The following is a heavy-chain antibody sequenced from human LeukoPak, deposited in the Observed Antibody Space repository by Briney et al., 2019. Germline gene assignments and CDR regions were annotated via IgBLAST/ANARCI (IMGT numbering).Heavy chain of an antibody. J-gene: IGHJ3*02. CDR3: GRGNLQVLI. CDR2: INHSGST. V-gene: IGHV4-34*01. CDR1: AVTFSGYY. Sequence: SETLSLKCAVYAVTFSGYYWSWIPQPPGQGLEWIGEINHSGSTNSHPSLKSRTTISVDTTRNPFTLKRSPMTAADTAFYYVGRGNLQVLIWGEGRMVTVS.